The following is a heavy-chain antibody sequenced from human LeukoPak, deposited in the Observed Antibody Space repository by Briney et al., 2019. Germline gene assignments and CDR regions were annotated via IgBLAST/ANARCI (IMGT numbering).Heavy chain of an antibody. CDR3: AKVSTGTPFGYFDY. Sequence: PGGSLRLSCVASGFTFSSYGMHWVRQAPGKGLEWVAFMRYDGSNKYYADSVKGRFTISRDNSKNTLYLQMNSLRAEDTAVYYCAKVSTGTPFGYFDYWGQGTLVTVSS. V-gene: IGHV3-30*02. CDR1: GFTFSSYG. J-gene: IGHJ4*02. CDR2: MRYDGSNK. D-gene: IGHD1-1*01.